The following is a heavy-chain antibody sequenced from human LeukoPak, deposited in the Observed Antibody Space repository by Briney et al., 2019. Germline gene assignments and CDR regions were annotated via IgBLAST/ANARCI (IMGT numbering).Heavy chain of an antibody. CDR3: AKGPGYSYEYYFDY. D-gene: IGHD5-18*01. CDR2: ISWNSGRI. V-gene: IGHV3-9*01. J-gene: IGHJ4*02. Sequence: PGGSLRLSCASSGFTFDDYAMHWVRQAPGKGLEWVSGISWNSGRIGYADSVKGRFTISRDNAKNSLYLQMNSLRAEDTALYYCAKGPGYSYEYYFDYWGQGTLVTVSS. CDR1: GFTFDDYA.